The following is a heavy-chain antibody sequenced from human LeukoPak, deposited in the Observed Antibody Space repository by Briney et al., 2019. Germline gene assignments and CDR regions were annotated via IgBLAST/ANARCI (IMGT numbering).Heavy chain of an antibody. V-gene: IGHV4-59*08. CDR3: ARHSPAVAGTIFDY. Sequence: PSETLSLTCTVSGGSISSYYWSWIRQPPGKGLEWIGYIYYSGSTNYNPSLKSRVTISVDTSKNQFSLKLSSVTAADTAVYYCARHSPAVAGTIFDYWGQRTLVTVSS. D-gene: IGHD6-19*01. CDR2: IYYSGST. CDR1: GGSISSYY. J-gene: IGHJ4*02.